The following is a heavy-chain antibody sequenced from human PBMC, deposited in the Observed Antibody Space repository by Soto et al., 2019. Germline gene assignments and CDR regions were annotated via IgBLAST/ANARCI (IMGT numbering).Heavy chain of an antibody. Sequence: QVQLVQSGAEVKKPGSSVKVSCRASGGTFSSYAVSWVRQAPGQGLEWMGVIIPLVGSPKYAQKFQGRVTITADDSATTADMELTGLRSDDTAVYSCARESSSPNYYYYGVDVWGQGTTVTVSS. CDR2: IIPLVGSP. J-gene: IGHJ6*02. V-gene: IGHV1-69*01. D-gene: IGHD2-2*01. CDR3: ARESSSPNYYYYGVDV. CDR1: GGTFSSYA.